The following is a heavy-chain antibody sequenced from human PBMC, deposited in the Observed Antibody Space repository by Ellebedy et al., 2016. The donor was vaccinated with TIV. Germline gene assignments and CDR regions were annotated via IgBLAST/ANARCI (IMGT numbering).Heavy chain of an antibody. CDR3: ARDRHVDRGDCLDY. CDR1: GFTFSTYT. V-gene: IGHV3-30*04. J-gene: IGHJ4*02. D-gene: IGHD2-21*02. CDR2: TSEDGRSI. Sequence: PGGSLRLSCAASGFTFSTYTMHWVRQAPGKGLEWVAVTSEDGRSIHYADSVRGRFTISRDNSRNTLYLQMNSLRPEDTAVYYCARDRHVDRGDCLDYWGQGTLVTVSS.